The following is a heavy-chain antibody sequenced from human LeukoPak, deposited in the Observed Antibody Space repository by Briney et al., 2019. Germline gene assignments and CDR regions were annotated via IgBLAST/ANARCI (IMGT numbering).Heavy chain of an antibody. J-gene: IGHJ4*02. Sequence: GGSLRLSCAASGFPFSYWMTWVRQAPGKGLEWVANIKHDGSEKNYVDSMKGRLTISRDNAKNSLYLQMNSLRAEDTAVYYCARNRRCCGEDYWGQGTQVTVSS. CDR3: ARNRRCCGEDY. V-gene: IGHV3-7*01. CDR1: GFPFSYW. D-gene: IGHD2-21*01. CDR2: IKHDGSEK.